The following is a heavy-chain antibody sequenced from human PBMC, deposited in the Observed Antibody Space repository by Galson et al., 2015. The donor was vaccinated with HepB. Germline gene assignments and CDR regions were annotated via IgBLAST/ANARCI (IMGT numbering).Heavy chain of an antibody. CDR2: INPSGGST. CDR3: ARERGVAGGFDY. CDR1: GYTFTSSY. D-gene: IGHD1-26*01. Sequence: SVKVSCKASGYTFTSSYMHWVRQAPGQGLEWMGIINPSGGSTSYAQKLQGRVTMTRDTSTSTVYMELSSLRSEDTAVYYCARERGVAGGFDYWGQGTLVTVSS. J-gene: IGHJ4*02. V-gene: IGHV1-46*01.